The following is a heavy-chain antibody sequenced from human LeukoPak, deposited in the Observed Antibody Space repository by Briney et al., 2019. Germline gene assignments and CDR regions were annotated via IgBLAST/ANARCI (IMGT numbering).Heavy chain of an antibody. CDR1: GGSISSYY. D-gene: IGHD5-18*01. J-gene: IGHJ6*03. Sequence: SETLSLTCTVSGGSISSYYWSWIRQPPGKGLEWIGYIYYSGSTNYNPSLKSRVTMSVDTSKNQFSLKLSSVTAADTAVYYCARDLEYSYGMYYYYYMDVWGKGTTVTISS. CDR3: ARDLEYSYGMYYYYYMDV. CDR2: IYYSGST. V-gene: IGHV4-59*12.